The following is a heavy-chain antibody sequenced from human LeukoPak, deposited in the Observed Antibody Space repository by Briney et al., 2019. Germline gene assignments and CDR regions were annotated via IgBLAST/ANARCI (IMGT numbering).Heavy chain of an antibody. CDR2: IYYSGST. D-gene: IGHD3-9*01. CDR3: ARNPPDILTGYYPYYFDY. Sequence: SETLSLTCTVSGGSLSSYYWSWIRQPPGKGLEWIGYIYYSGSTNYNPSLKSRVTISVDTSKNQFSLKLSSVTAADTAVYYCARNPPDILTGYYPYYFDYWGQGTLVTVSS. V-gene: IGHV4-59*08. J-gene: IGHJ4*02. CDR1: GGSLSSYY.